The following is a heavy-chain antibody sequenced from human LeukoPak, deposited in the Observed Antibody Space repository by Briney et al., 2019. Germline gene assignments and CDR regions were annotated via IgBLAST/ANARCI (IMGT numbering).Heavy chain of an antibody. V-gene: IGHV4-59*01. J-gene: IGHJ4*02. CDR1: GGSISSYY. CDR2: IYYSGST. CDR3: ARDVAASAYVDY. D-gene: IGHD3-16*01. Sequence: SETLSLTCTVSGGSISSYYWSWIRQPPAKGLEWIGYIYYSGSTNYDPSLKSRVTISVDTSKNQFSLKLSSVTAADTAVYYCARDVAASAYVDYWGQGTLVTVSS.